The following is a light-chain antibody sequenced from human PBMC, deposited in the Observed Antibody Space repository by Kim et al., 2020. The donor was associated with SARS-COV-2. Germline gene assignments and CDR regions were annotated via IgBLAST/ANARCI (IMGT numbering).Light chain of an antibody. J-gene: IGKJ3*01. Sequence: TLSLSPGERAILSCRASQSVSSYLAWYQQKPGQAPRLLVYDASNGATGIPARFSGSGSGTVFTLTISSLEPEDFAVYYCQQRSKLFGPGTKVDIK. V-gene: IGKV3-11*01. CDR3: QQRSKL. CDR1: QSVSSY. CDR2: DAS.